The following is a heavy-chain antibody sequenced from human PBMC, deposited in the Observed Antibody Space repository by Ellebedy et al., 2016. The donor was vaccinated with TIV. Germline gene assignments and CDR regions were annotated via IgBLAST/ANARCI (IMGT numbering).Heavy chain of an antibody. CDR3: ARDACRTFSGGRCYSHYYGMDV. J-gene: IGHJ6*02. V-gene: IGHV1-3*01. D-gene: IGHD2-15*01. CDR2: INAGNGNT. CDR1: GYTFISYT. Sequence: AASVKVSCKASGYTFISYTMHWVRQAPGQRLEWMGWINAGNGNTQYSQKFQGRVTITRDTSASTAYMELSSLRSEDTAVYYWARDACRTFSGGRCYSHYYGMDVWGQGTTVTISS.